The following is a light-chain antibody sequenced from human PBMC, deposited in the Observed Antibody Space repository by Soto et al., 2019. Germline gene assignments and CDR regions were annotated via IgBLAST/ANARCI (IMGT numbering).Light chain of an antibody. CDR2: SNN. Sequence: QSVLTQPPSASGSPGQRVTISCSGSSSNIGSNPVNWYQQLPGTAPKLLIYSNNQRPSGVPDRFSGSKSGTSASLAISGLQSDDEADYYCAAWDDSLNAMVFGGGTKLTVL. CDR3: AAWDDSLNAMV. CDR1: SSNIGSNP. V-gene: IGLV1-44*01. J-gene: IGLJ2*01.